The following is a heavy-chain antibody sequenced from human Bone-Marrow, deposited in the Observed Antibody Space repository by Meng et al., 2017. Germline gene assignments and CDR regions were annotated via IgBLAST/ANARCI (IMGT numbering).Heavy chain of an antibody. CDR2: IIPIFGTA. J-gene: IGHJ4*02. Sequence: SVKVSCKASGGTFSSYAISWVRQAPGQGLEWMGGIIPIFGTANYAQKFQGRVTITADESTSTAYMELSSLRSEDTAVYYCARGMAAAGTSDYWGQGTLVTVSS. V-gene: IGHV1-69*13. D-gene: IGHD6-13*01. CDR3: ARGMAAAGTSDY. CDR1: GGTFSSYA.